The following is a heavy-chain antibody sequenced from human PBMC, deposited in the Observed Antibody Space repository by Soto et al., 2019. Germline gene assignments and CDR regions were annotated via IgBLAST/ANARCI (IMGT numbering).Heavy chain of an antibody. D-gene: IGHD3-10*01. V-gene: IGHV1-18*01. J-gene: IGHJ5*02. Sequence: SVTVSCKASVYTFTNYGISWVRQAPGQGLEWMGWINVYNGNTKYAQKVQGRVTMTTDTSTSTAYMELRSLRSDDTAVYYCARGVGSGSYYNQYNWFDPWGQGTLVTVS. CDR3: ARGVGSGSYYNQYNWFDP. CDR2: INVYNGNT. CDR1: VYTFTNYG.